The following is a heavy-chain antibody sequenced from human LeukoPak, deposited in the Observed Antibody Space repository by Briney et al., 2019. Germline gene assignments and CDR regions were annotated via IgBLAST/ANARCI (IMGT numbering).Heavy chain of an antibody. V-gene: IGHV3-53*01. CDR3: AKGPLTEVAGTTWDY. J-gene: IGHJ4*02. D-gene: IGHD6-19*01. Sequence: PGGSLRLSCAASGFTVSSNYMSWVRQAPGKGLEWVSVIYSGGSTYYADSVKGRFTISRDNSKNTLYLQMNSLRAEDTAVYYCAKGPLTEVAGTTWDYWGQGTLVTVSS. CDR1: GFTVSSNY. CDR2: IYSGGST.